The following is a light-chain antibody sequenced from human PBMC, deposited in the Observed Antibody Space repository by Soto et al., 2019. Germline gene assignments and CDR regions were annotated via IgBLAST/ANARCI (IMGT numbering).Light chain of an antibody. V-gene: IGLV1-44*01. CDR2: NNS. Sequence: QSVLTQPPSASGTPGQRVTISCSGRNSNIGTNTVAWHQQFPGTAPKLLIYNNSQRPSGVPDRFSGSKSGTSASLAISGLQSEDEADYYCAAWDDSLNGVLIGGGTKLTVL. CDR3: AAWDDSLNGVL. J-gene: IGLJ2*01. CDR1: NSNIGTNT.